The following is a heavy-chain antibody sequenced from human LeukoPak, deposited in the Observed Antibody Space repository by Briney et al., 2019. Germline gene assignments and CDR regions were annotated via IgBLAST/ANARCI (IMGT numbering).Heavy chain of an antibody. V-gene: IGHV1-69*01. J-gene: IGHJ4*02. Sequence: ASVKVSCKASGGTFSSYAISWVRQAPGQGLEWMGGIIPIFGTANYAQKFQGRVTITADESTSTAYMELSSLRSEDTAVYYCASPQNGSSYGYYWGQGTLVTVSS. CDR3: ASPQNGSSYGYY. CDR1: GGTFSSYA. CDR2: IIPIFGTA. D-gene: IGHD5-18*01.